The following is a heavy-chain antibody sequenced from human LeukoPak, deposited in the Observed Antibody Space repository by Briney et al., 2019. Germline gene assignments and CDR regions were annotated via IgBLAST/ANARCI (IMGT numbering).Heavy chain of an antibody. CDR2: INWNGGST. D-gene: IGHD3-16*01. J-gene: IGHJ4*02. V-gene: IGHV3-20*04. CDR3: AKDPLGMRYFDY. CDR1: GFTFDDYG. Sequence: GGSLRLSCAASGFTFDDYGMTWVRQAPGKGLEWVSGINWNGGSTYYADSVKGRFTISRDNSKNTLYLQMNSLRAEDTAVYYCAKDPLGMRYFDYWGQGTLVTVSS.